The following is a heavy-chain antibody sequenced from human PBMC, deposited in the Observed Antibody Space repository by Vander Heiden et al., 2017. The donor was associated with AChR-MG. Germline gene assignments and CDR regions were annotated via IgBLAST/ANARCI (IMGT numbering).Heavy chain of an antibody. CDR3: AKDRGTYYYDSSGNPLDY. CDR2: ISGSGGST. D-gene: IGHD3-22*01. CDR1: GFTFSSYA. Sequence: EVQLLESGGGLVQPGGSLRLSCAASGFTFSSYAMSWVRQAPGKGLEWVSAISGSGGSTYYADSVKGRFTISRDNSKNTLYLQMNSLRAEDTAVYYCAKDRGTYYYDSSGNPLDYWGQGTLVTVSS. J-gene: IGHJ4*02. V-gene: IGHV3-23*01.